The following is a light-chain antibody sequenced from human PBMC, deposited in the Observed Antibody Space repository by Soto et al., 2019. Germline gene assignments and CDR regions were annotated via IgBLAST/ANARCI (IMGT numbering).Light chain of an antibody. CDR2: GAS. CDR3: QQYGNSPIT. Sequence: IVLTQSPDTLSLSPGERATLSCRASQSVSSNYLAWYQQKLGQAPRLLIYGASSRATGIPDRFSGSGSGTDFTLTISRLEPEDFAVYYCQQYGNSPITFGQGTRLEI. CDR1: QSVSSNY. V-gene: IGKV3-20*01. J-gene: IGKJ5*01.